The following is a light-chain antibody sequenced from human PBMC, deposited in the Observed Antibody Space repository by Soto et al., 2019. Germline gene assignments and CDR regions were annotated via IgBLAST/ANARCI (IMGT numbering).Light chain of an antibody. CDR1: QSVSSY. Sequence: EIVLTQSPSTLSFSPGERATLSCRASQSVSSYLAWYQQKPGQAPRLLISDASNRATGIPARFSGSGSGTDFTLTVSSLEPEDFAVYYCQQRRDWPLTFGGGTKVEI. V-gene: IGKV3-11*01. J-gene: IGKJ4*01. CDR2: DAS. CDR3: QQRRDWPLT.